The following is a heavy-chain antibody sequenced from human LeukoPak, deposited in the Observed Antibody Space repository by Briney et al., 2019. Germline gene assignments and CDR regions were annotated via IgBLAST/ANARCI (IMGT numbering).Heavy chain of an antibody. J-gene: IGHJ3*02. CDR1: GFTFTNYA. CDR2: ISGSGSNT. V-gene: IGHV3-23*01. CDR3: ARRGNAYDI. D-gene: IGHD6-13*01. Sequence: GGSLRLSCAPSGFTFTNYAMTWVRQAPGKGLEWVSFISGSGSNTDYADSVKGRFTISRDNAKSTLYLQMNSLRAEDTAIYYCARRGNAYDIWGQGTMVTVSS.